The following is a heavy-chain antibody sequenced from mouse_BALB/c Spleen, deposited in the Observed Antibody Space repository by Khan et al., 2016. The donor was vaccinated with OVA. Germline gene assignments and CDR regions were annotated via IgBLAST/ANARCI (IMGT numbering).Heavy chain of an antibody. CDR3: ARICGYYFDN. V-gene: IGHV5-17*02. Sequence: VELVESGGGLLQSGGFWILSRAVSGLSFISFGMHWVRQAPEKGLEWVAYISSGSSTIYYADTVKGRVTISRDNRKYTLFLQMTSLRSEDTARYFCARICGYYFDNWWQGSTLTVPS. D-gene: IGHD1-2*01. J-gene: IGHJ2*01. CDR1: GLSFISFG. CDR2: ISSGSSTI.